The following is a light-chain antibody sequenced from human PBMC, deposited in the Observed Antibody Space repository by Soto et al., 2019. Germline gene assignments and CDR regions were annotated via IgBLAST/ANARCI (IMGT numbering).Light chain of an antibody. CDR2: GNS. CDR1: SYNIGAGYD. V-gene: IGLV1-40*01. CDR3: QSYDSSLSALV. Sequence: QSVLTQPPSVSGAPGQRVTVSCTGSSYNIGAGYDVHWYQQLPGTAPKLLIYGNSNRPSGVPDRFSGSKSGTSASLAITGLQAEEEADYYCQSYDSSLSALVFGGGTKLTVL. J-gene: IGLJ2*01.